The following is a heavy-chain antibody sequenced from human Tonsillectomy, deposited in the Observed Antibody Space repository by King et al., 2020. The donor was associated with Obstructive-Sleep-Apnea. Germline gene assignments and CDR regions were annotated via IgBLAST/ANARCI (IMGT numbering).Heavy chain of an antibody. D-gene: IGHD4-17*01. J-gene: IGHJ3*01. Sequence: VQLVESGGGLVQPGGSLRLSCAASGFTFSSYAMNWVRQAPGKGLEWVSGISGNGGSTYYADSVKGRFAISRDKSKNTLYLQMNSLRAEDTAVYYCVKVDYGDYVAFDFWGQGTMVTVSS. CDR1: GFTFSSYA. CDR3: VKVDYGDYVAFDF. CDR2: ISGNGGST. V-gene: IGHV3-23*04.